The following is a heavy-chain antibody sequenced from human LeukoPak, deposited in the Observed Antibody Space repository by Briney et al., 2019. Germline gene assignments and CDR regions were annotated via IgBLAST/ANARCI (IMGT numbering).Heavy chain of an antibody. CDR2: ISLTGLT. CDR3: ARCRSSYFYDSSGYDFDY. CDR1: GGSISNTNW. Sequence: PSETLSLTCGVSGGSISNTNWWSWVRQPPGQGLEWIGEISLTGLTHYNPSLESRVTMSVDTSKNQFSLKLDSVTAADTAVYYCARCRSSYFYDSSGYDFDYWGQGTLVTVSS. V-gene: IGHV4-4*02. J-gene: IGHJ4*02. D-gene: IGHD3-22*01.